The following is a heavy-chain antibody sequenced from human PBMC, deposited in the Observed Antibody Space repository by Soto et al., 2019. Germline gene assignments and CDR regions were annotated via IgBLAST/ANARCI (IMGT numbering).Heavy chain of an antibody. CDR1: GFTFSSYA. Sequence: PGGSLRLSCAASGFTFSSYAMHWVRQAPGKGLGWVAVISYDGSNKYYADSVKGRFTISRDNSKNTLYLQMNSLRAEDTAVYYCAREARDTHYGMDVWGQGTTVTVSS. V-gene: IGHV3-30-3*01. J-gene: IGHJ6*02. CDR2: ISYDGSNK. D-gene: IGHD5-18*01. CDR3: AREARDTHYGMDV.